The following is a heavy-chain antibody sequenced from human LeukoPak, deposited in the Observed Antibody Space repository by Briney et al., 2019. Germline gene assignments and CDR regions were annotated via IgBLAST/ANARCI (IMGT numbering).Heavy chain of an antibody. CDR3: AKDQGYSSAWDSRDVFDM. CDR2: ISKSGDST. CDR1: GFSFSSYA. D-gene: IGHD6-19*01. J-gene: IGHJ3*02. Sequence: GGSLRLSYAASGFSFSSYAMSWVRQAPGKGLEWVSAISKSGDSTFYADSVKGRFTISRDNSQNTLYVQMNSLRAEDTAVYYCAKDQGYSSAWDSRDVFDMWGQGTMVTVSS. V-gene: IGHV3-23*01.